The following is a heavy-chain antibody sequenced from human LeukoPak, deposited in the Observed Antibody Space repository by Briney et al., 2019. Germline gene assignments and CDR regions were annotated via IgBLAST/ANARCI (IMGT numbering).Heavy chain of an antibody. D-gene: IGHD3-9*01. CDR1: GFTFSSYG. J-gene: IGHJ4*02. V-gene: IGHV3-21*01. CDR3: ARADTSDILTGYSDY. Sequence: GGSLGLSCAASGFTFSSYGMHWVRQAPGKGLEWVSSTSSSSSYIYYADSVKGRFTISRDNAKKSLYLQMNRLRAEDSAVYFCARADTSDILTGYSDYWGQGTLVTVSS. CDR2: TSSSSSYI.